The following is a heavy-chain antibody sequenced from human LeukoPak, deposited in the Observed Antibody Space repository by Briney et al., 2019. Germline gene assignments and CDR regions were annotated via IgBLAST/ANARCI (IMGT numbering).Heavy chain of an antibody. CDR2: IDWDGGST. CDR3: ARDRKRVTMVMALAT. CDR1: GYTFDDYG. D-gene: IGHD3-10*01. Sequence: GGSLRLSCAASGYTFDDYGLSWVRQVRGKDLDWVAAIDWDGGSTGYADSVKGRFTISRDNAKNFLYLQMNSLRAEDTAIYYCARDRKRVTMVMALATWGQGTLVTVSS. J-gene: IGHJ5*02. V-gene: IGHV3-20*04.